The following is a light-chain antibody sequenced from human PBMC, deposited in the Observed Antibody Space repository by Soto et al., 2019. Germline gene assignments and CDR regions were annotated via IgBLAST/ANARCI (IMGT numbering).Light chain of an antibody. V-gene: IGKV3-15*01. J-gene: IGKJ3*01. Sequence: DIVMTQSPATLSVSPGERATLSCRASRTVSTNLAWYQQKPGQAPRLLIYYTSTRATGIPARFSGSGSGKEFTLTISSLQSEDFAVYYCQQYNHWTPGATFGPGTKVEIK. CDR1: RTVSTN. CDR2: YTS. CDR3: QQYNHWTPGAT.